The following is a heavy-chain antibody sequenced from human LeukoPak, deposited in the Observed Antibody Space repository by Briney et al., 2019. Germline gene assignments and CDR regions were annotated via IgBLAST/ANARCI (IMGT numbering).Heavy chain of an antibody. CDR3: ARRRASWFGELSRYGMDV. CDR2: ISYDGSNK. Sequence: GGSLRLSCAASGFTFSSYGMHWVRQAPGKGLEWVAVISYDGSNKYYADSVKGRFTISRDNSKNTLYLQMNSLRAEDTAVYYCARRRASWFGELSRYGMDVWGQGTTVTVSS. V-gene: IGHV3-30*03. J-gene: IGHJ6*02. D-gene: IGHD3-10*01. CDR1: GFTFSSYG.